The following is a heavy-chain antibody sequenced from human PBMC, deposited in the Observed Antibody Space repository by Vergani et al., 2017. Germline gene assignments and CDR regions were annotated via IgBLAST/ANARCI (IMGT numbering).Heavy chain of an antibody. Sequence: QVQLVESGGGVVQPGRSLRLSCAASGFTFSSYGMHWVRQAPGRGREWVAVIWYDGSNKYYADSVKGRFTISRDNSKNTLYLQMNSLSAEDTAVYYCARGLTGDYWGQGTLVTVSS. V-gene: IGHV3-33*01. CDR1: GFTFSSYG. CDR2: IWYDGSNK. J-gene: IGHJ4*02. D-gene: IGHD3-16*01. CDR3: ARGLTGDY.